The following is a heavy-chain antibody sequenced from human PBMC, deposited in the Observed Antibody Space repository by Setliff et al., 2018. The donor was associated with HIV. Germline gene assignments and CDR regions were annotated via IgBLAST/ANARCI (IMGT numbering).Heavy chain of an antibody. D-gene: IGHD7-27*01. CDR1: GFTFRSHW. CDR2: IKQGGTEN. Sequence: GGSLRLSCAASGFTFRSHWMSWVRQAPGKGLEWVANIKQGGTENYSADSVKGRFTISRDDAKNSLYLQMNSLRVEDTALYYCARDLNWGFDYWGQGTLVTVSS. V-gene: IGHV3-7*01. CDR3: ARDLNWGFDY. J-gene: IGHJ4*02.